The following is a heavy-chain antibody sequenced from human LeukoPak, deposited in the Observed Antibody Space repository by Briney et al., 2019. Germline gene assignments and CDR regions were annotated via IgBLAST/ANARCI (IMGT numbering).Heavy chain of an antibody. Sequence: SETLSLTCTVSGGSISSSSYYWGWFRQPPGKGLEWIGNIYNSGSTYYNPSLKSRVTISVDKSKNQFSLELRSVTAADTALYYCASLRVPGDFDYWGQGTLVTVSS. CDR3: ASLRVPGDFDY. CDR2: IYNSGST. CDR1: GGSISSSSYY. V-gene: IGHV4-39*01. J-gene: IGHJ4*02.